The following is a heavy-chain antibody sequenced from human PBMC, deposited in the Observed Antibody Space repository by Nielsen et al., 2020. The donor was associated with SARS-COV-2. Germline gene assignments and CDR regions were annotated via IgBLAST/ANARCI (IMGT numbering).Heavy chain of an antibody. V-gene: IGHV4-34*01. D-gene: IGHD6-13*01. CDR3: ARGVSLGHSSNWYISGDWFDP. Sequence: PGKGLEWIGEINHSGSTNYNPSLKSRVTISVDTSKNQFSLKLSSVTAADTAVYYCARGVSLGHSSNWYISGDWFDPWGQGTLVTVSS. CDR2: INHSGST. J-gene: IGHJ5*02.